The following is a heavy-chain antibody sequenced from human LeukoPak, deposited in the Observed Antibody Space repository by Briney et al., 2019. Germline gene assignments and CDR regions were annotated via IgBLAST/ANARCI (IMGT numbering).Heavy chain of an antibody. J-gene: IGHJ4*02. D-gene: IGHD1-26*01. CDR2: IHSGGTT. CDR1: GFTVSSNY. Sequence: GGSLRLSCAASGFTVSSNYMSWVRQAPGKGLEWVSVIHSGGTTYYADSVKGRFTISRDNSKNTLYLQMNSLRAEDTAVYYCGSGRRNSGSYYVFDYWGQGTLVTVSS. CDR3: GSGRRNSGSYYVFDY. V-gene: IGHV3-53*01.